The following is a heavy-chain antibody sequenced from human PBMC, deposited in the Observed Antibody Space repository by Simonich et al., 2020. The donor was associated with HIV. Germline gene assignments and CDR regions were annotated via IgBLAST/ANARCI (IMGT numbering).Heavy chain of an antibody. J-gene: IGHJ4*02. CDR3: ASGGSISSVWADDY. D-gene: IGHD3-16*01. CDR1: GFTFSSYA. Sequence: QVQLVESGGGVVQPGRSLRLSCAASGFTFSSYAMHWVRQAPGKGLEGVAVISYDGSNKYYADSVKGRFTISRDNSQNTLYLQMNSLRAEDTAVYYCASGGSISSVWADDYWGQGTLVTVSS. V-gene: IGHV3-30*07. CDR2: ISYDGSNK.